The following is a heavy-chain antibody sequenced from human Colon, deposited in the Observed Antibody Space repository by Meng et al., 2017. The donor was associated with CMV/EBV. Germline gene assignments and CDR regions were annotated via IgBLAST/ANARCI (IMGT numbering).Heavy chain of an antibody. CDR3: VKDAFGGLGSYFEY. CDR2: IYFNGRSE. J-gene: IGHJ4*02. CDR1: GFIFSNYG. D-gene: IGHD3-16*01. V-gene: IGHV3-33*06. Sequence: GSGFIFSNYGMKWVRQAPGKGLEWVAMIYFNGRSEHYADSVKGRFTISRDNSKSTVYLQMDSLRVEDTAVYYCVKDAFGGLGSYFEYWGEGTLVTVSS.